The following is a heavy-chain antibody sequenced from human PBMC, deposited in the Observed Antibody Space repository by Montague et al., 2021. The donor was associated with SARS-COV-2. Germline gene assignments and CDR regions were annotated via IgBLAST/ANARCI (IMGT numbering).Heavy chain of an antibody. CDR1: GNSLSNSRYF. Sequence: SETLSLTCSVSGNSLSNSRYFWGWIRQPPRKGLEWIGSFYFGGKFFYNSSLESRVTISVDTSKNQFSLQLSSVTASDTAVYYCARHSGGSEVYGLDYWGQGTLVTVSS. CDR2: FYFGGKF. J-gene: IGHJ4*02. CDR3: ARHSGGSEVYGLDY. D-gene: IGHD2-8*01. V-gene: IGHV4-39*01.